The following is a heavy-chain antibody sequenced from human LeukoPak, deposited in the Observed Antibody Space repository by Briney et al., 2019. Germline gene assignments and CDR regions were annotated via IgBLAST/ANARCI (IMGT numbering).Heavy chain of an antibody. CDR3: AKDATSYYYDSSGFVAEYFQH. CDR1: GFTFDDYA. J-gene: IGHJ1*01. CDR2: ISWNSGSI. V-gene: IGHV3-9*01. D-gene: IGHD3-22*01. Sequence: PGGSLRLSCAASGFTFDDYAMHWVRQAPGKGLEWVSGISWNSGSIGYADSVKGRFTISRDNAKNSLYLQMNSLRAEDTALYYCAKDATSYYYDSSGFVAEYFQHWGQGTLVTVSS.